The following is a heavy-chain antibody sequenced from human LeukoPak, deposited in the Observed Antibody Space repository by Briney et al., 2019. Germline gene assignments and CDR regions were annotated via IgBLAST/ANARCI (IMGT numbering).Heavy chain of an antibody. J-gene: IGHJ6*03. D-gene: IGHD1-14*01. CDR1: GFTISGST. V-gene: IGHV3-73*01. CDR2: IRSKANNYAT. CDR3: TITSGANYMDV. Sequence: GGSLKLSCAASGFTISGSTMHWVRQAPGKGLEWVGRIRSKANNYATVYAESVKGRFTISRDDSKNTAYLQMNSLKTEDTAVYYCTITSGANYMDVWGKGTTVTVSS.